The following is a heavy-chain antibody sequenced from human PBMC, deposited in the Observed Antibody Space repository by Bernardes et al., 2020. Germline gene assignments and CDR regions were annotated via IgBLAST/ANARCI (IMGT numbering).Heavy chain of an antibody. CDR2: IKPDGGEE. Sequence: GGSLRLSCAVSGITFSSCWMSWVRQAPGKGLEWVASIKPDGGEENYVDSVKGRFTISRDDAKNSLYLQMNILRAEDTAVHYCACGGSYPRYWGQGTLVTVSS. CDR1: GITFSSCW. J-gene: IGHJ4*02. V-gene: IGHV3-7*03. D-gene: IGHD2-21*01. CDR3: ACGGSYPRY.